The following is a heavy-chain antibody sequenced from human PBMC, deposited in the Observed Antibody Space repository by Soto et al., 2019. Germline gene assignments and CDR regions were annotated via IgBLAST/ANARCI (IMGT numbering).Heavy chain of an antibody. J-gene: IGHJ4*02. CDR1: GFTFSSYA. Sequence: GGSLRLSCAASGFTFSSYAMSWVRQAPGKGLEWVSGISGSGGIIYYADSVKGRFTISRVNSKNTLYLQMNSLRAEDTAVYYCAKGDKWWKATSIDYWGQGILVTVSS. D-gene: IGHD2-15*01. CDR3: AKGDKWWKATSIDY. CDR2: ISGSGGII. V-gene: IGHV3-23*01.